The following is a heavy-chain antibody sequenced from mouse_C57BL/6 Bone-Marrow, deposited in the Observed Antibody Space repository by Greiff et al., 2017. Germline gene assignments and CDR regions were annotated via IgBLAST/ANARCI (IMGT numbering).Heavy chain of an antibody. CDR1: GFTFSSYA. D-gene: IGHD1-1*02. V-gene: IGHV5-9-1*02. CDR2: ISSGGDYI. Sequence: DVKLVESGEGLVKPGGSLKLSCAASGFTFSSYAMSWVRQTPEKRLEWVAYISSGGDYIYYADTVKGRFTISRENARNTLYLQMSSLKSEDTAMYYCTRRGLWPHYYAMDYWGQGTSVTVSS. J-gene: IGHJ4*01. CDR3: TRRGLWPHYYAMDY.